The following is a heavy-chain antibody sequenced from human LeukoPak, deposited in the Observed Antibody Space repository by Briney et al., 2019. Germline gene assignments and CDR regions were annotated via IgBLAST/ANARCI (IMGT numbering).Heavy chain of an antibody. CDR3: ARRGYSFGSDY. CDR2: ISSSSSTI. CDR1: GFTFSSYS. V-gene: IGHV3-48*01. J-gene: IGHJ4*02. D-gene: IGHD5-18*01. Sequence: GGSLRLSCAASGFTFSSYSMNWVRQAPGKGLEWVLYISSSSSTIYYADSVKGRFTISRDNAKNSLYLQMSSLRAEDTAVYYCARRGYSFGSDYWGPGTLVTVSP.